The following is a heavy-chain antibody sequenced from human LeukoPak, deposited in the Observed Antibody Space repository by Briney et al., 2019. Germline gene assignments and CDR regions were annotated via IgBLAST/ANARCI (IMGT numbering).Heavy chain of an antibody. CDR1: GFTFDDYG. D-gene: IGHD5-18*01. CDR2: INWNGGST. J-gene: IGHJ2*01. Sequence: GGSLRLSCAASGFTFDDYGMSWVRQAPGKGLEWASGINWNGGSTGYADSVKGRFTTSRDNAKNSLYLQMNSLRAEDTALYHCVRDVRVYSYGYWYFDIWGRGTLVTVSS. CDR3: VRDVRVYSYGYWYFDI. V-gene: IGHV3-20*01.